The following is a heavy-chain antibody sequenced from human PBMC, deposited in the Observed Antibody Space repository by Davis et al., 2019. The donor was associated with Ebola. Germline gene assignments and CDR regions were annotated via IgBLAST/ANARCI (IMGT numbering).Heavy chain of an antibody. CDR2: ISWNSGSI. Sequence: SLKISCAASGFTFDDYAMHWVRQAPGKGLEWVSGISWNSGSIGYADSVKGRFTISRDNAKNSLYLQMNSLRAEDTAVYYCARAYDSSGYYEYFDYWGQGTLVTVSS. CDR1: GFTFDDYA. D-gene: IGHD3-22*01. CDR3: ARAYDSSGYYEYFDY. V-gene: IGHV3-9*01. J-gene: IGHJ4*02.